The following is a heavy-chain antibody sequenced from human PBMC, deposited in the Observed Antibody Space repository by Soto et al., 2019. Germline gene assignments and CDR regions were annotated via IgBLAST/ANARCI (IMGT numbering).Heavy chain of an antibody. V-gene: IGHV3-74*01. Sequence: GGSLRLSCAASGLTFSSYWMHWFRQAPGKGLVWVSRINSDGSSTSYADSVKGRFTISRDNAKNTLYLQMNSLRAEDTAVYYCAIRASYYDSSGYFDYWGQGTLVTVSS. D-gene: IGHD3-22*01. CDR2: INSDGSST. J-gene: IGHJ4*02. CDR1: GLTFSSYW. CDR3: AIRASYYDSSGYFDY.